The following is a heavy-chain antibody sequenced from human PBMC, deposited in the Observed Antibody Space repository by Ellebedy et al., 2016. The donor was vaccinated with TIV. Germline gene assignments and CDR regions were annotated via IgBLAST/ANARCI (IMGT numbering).Heavy chain of an antibody. CDR1: GFTFSSYS. CDR2: IRQDGSER. V-gene: IGHV3-7*01. CDR3: ARSHTGY. J-gene: IGHJ4*02. D-gene: IGHD2-21*01. Sequence: GESLKISXAASGFTFSSYSMNWVRQAPGKGLEWVANIRQDGSERYYVDSVKGRFTISRDNAKNSLSLQMNSLRAEDTAVYYCARSHTGYWGQGALVTVSS.